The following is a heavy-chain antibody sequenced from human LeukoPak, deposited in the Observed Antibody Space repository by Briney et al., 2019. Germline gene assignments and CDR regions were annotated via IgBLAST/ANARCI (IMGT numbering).Heavy chain of an antibody. CDR1: GFTFSSYA. J-gene: IGHJ4*02. CDR2: ISGSGGST. CDR3: AKDKPRRYSSSWYYFDY. D-gene: IGHD6-13*01. Sequence: GGSLRLSCAASGFTFSSYAMSWVRRAPGKGLEWVSAISGSGGSTYYADSVKGRFTISRDNSKNTLYLQMNSLRAEDTAVYYCAKDKPRRYSSSWYYFDYWGQGTLATVSS. V-gene: IGHV3-23*01.